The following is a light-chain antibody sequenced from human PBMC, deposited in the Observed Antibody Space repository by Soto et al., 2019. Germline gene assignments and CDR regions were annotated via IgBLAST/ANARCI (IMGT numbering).Light chain of an antibody. CDR3: QTWGTGMDVV. CDR2: LNSDGRH. Sequence: QLVLTQSPSASASLGASVKLTCTLSSGHSSYAIAWHQQQPEKGPRYLMKLNSDGRHSKGDGIPDRFSGSSSGAERYLTISSLPSEDEADYDCQTWGTGMDVVLGGGTKVTVL. CDR1: SGHSSYA. V-gene: IGLV4-69*01. J-gene: IGLJ2*01.